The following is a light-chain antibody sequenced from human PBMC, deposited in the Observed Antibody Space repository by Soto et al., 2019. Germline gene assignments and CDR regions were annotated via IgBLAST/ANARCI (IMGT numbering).Light chain of an antibody. CDR2: DVS. Sequence: QSVLTQPASVSGSPGQSITISCTGTSSDVGGYNYVSWYQQHPGKAPKLMIYDVSNRPSGVSNRFSGSKSGNTASLTISGLQAEYVADYSCSSYTSSSTYVFGTGTKLTVL. CDR3: SSYTSSSTYV. CDR1: SSDVGGYNY. J-gene: IGLJ1*01. V-gene: IGLV2-14*01.